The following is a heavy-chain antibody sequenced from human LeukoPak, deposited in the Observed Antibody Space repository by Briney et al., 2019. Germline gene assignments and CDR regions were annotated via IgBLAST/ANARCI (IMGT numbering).Heavy chain of an antibody. CDR3: ARGHDYGDYSHDY. CDR2: INPSGGST. D-gene: IGHD4-17*01. V-gene: IGHV1-46*01. CDR1: GYTFTSYY. J-gene: IGHJ4*02. Sequence: ASVKVTCKASGYTFTSYYMNCVRHAPGQGLEWMGIINPSGGSTSYAQKFQGKVTMTRDKSTSTVYMELSSLRSEDTAVYYCARGHDYGDYSHDYWGQGTLVTVSS.